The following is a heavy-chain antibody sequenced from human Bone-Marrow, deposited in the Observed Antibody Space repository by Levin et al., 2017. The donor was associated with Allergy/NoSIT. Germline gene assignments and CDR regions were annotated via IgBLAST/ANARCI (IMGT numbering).Heavy chain of an antibody. Sequence: GESLKISCAASGFSVSSSYMTWVRQAPGKGLDWVSVIYGGGSTYYADSVKGRFVISRDNSKNTLYLQMNSLRAEDTAVYYCARVPHYYDSSDYYGGGDYWGQGTLVTVSS. CDR1: GFSVSSSY. J-gene: IGHJ4*02. D-gene: IGHD3-22*01. V-gene: IGHV3-53*01. CDR2: IYGGGST. CDR3: ARVPHYYDSSDYYGGGDY.